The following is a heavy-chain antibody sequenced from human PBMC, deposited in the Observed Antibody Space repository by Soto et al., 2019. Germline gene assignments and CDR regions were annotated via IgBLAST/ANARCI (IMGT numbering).Heavy chain of an antibody. CDR3: ERVETRFISADY. J-gene: IGHJ4*02. CDR2: ISAYNGNT. CDR1: GYTFTIYG. D-gene: IGHD2-2*01. V-gene: IGHV1-18*01. Sequence: ASVKVSCKASGYTFTIYGISWVRQAPGQWLEWMGWISAYNGNTNYAQKLQGRITMTTDTSTRTAYMELRSLRSDDTAVYYCERVETRFISADYWRQGLPVTV.